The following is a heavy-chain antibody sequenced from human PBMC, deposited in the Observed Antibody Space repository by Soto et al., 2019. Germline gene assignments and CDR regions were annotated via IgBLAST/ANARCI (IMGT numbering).Heavy chain of an antibody. D-gene: IGHD6-13*01. CDR2: INVYNGHT. J-gene: IGHJ5*02. CDR3: ARLYSSSGGYNWFDP. Sequence: ASVKVSCKASGYTFTSYGISWVRQAPGQGLEWMGWINVYNGHTNYAQKLQGRVTMTTDTSTSTAYMDLRSLISDDTAAYYCARLYSSSGGYNWFDPWGQGTLVTVSS. CDR1: GYTFTSYG. V-gene: IGHV1-18*01.